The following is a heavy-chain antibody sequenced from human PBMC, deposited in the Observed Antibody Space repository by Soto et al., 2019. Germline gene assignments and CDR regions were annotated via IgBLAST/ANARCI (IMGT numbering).Heavy chain of an antibody. CDR2: INPNSGDT. J-gene: IGHJ6*02. V-gene: IGHV1-2*02. CDR1: GYTFTGYY. D-gene: IGHD1-26*01. CDR3: AKGGAIVDAGTRVYLYNAMDV. Sequence: ASVKVSCKASGYTFTGYYVHWVRQAPGQGLEWMGWINPNSGDTYLAQRFQGRVTMNRDTSIGTAYMELRGLTSDDTAEYYCAKGGAIVDAGTRVYLYNAMDVWGQGTTVTVSS.